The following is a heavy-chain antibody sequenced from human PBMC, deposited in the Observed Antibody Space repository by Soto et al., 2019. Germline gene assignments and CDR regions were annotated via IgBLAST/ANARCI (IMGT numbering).Heavy chain of an antibody. V-gene: IGHV3-23*01. CDR1: GFPFSNFA. J-gene: IGHJ4*02. D-gene: IGHD1-1*01. Sequence: GGSLRLSCVASGFPFSNFAMAWVRQAPGEGLEWVSAISGSGDDTFYADSMKGRFTISRDNSKDTLYLQINSLRAEDTAVYYCANPIPKTGTTFGFWGQGTPVTVSS. CDR3: ANPIPKTGTTFGF. CDR2: ISGSGDDT.